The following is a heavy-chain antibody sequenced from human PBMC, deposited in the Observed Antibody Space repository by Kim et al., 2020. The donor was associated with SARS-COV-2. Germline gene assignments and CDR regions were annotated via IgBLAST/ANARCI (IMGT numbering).Heavy chain of an antibody. Sequence: SVKGRVTISRDNAKNSLYLQMNSLRAEVTALYYCAKDISTVIWDYYGMDVWGQGTTVTVSS. CDR3: AKDISTVIWDYYGMDV. V-gene: IGHV3-9*01. J-gene: IGHJ6*02. D-gene: IGHD1-26*01.